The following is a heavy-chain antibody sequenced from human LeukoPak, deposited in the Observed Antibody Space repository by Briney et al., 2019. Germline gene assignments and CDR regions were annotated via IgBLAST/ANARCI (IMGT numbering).Heavy chain of an antibody. CDR3: AKTRPLDSSSWSHGDY. D-gene: IGHD6-13*01. CDR2: ISGSGDST. J-gene: IGHJ4*02. CDR1: GFIFNNYA. V-gene: IGHV3-23*01. Sequence: GGSLRLSCAASGFIFNNYAMTWVRQAPGKGLVWVSAISGSGDSTYYADSVKGRFTISRDNSKNTLYLQMNSLRAEDTAVYYCAKTRPLDSSSWSHGDYWGQGTLVTVSS.